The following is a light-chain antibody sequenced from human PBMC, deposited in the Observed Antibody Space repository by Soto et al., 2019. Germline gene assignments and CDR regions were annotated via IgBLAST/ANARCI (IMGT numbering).Light chain of an antibody. J-gene: IGKJ1*01. CDR1: QGIGNS. CDR3: QKYDSGPWS. V-gene: IGKV1-27*01. Sequence: DIQMTQSPSSLSASVGDRVTITCRASQGIGNSLAWYQQKPGKVPKVLIYTASTLHSGVPSRFSGSGSGTDFTLTINSLQPEDVATYFCQKYDSGPWSFGQGTRVEI. CDR2: TAS.